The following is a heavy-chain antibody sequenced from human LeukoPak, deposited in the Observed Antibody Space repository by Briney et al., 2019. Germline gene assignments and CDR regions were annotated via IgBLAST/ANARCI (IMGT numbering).Heavy chain of an antibody. J-gene: IGHJ6*02. CDR1: GYTFTSYG. CDR2: INAYNDNT. CDR3: ARNMVRGVIIRYYYGMDV. Sequence: VASVKVSCTASGYTFTSYGISWVRQAPGQGLEWMGWINAYNDNTNYAQKFQGRVTMTTDTSTSTAYMELRSLRSEDTAVYYCARNMVRGVIIRYYYGMDVWGQGTTVTVSS. D-gene: IGHD3-10*01. V-gene: IGHV1-18*01.